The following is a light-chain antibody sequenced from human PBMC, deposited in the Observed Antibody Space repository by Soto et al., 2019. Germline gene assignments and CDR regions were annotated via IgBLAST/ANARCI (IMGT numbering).Light chain of an antibody. CDR1: SSDVGGYNY. V-gene: IGLV2-23*02. CDR2: EVT. Sequence: QSALTQPASVSGSPGQSISISCTGTSSDVGGYNYVSWYQHHPGEAPKLMIFEVTKRPSGVSNRFSGSKSGNTASLTISGLQPEDEADYYCCSFAVGSTLVFGGGTKLTVL. CDR3: CSFAVGSTLV. J-gene: IGLJ2*01.